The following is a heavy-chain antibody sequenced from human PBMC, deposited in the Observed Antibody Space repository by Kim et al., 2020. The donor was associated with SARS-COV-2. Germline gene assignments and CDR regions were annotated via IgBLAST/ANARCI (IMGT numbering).Heavy chain of an antibody. CDR3: AREEAAYSSSCRDY. D-gene: IGHD6-13*01. Sequence: SETLSLTCTVSGCSISSDSHYWSRIRPPAGQGLEWIGRIYTRGSTFYNPALTSRVTISVDTSKNQFSLKLSFVTAADTAVYYCAREEAAYSSSCRDYWGEGTLVTVSS. V-gene: IGHV4-61*02. CDR1: GCSISSDSHY. J-gene: IGHJ4*02. CDR2: IYTRGST.